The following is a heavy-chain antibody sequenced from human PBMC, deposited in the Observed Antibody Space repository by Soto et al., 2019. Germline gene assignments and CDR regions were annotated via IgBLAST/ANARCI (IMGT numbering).Heavy chain of an antibody. V-gene: IGHV3-23*01. CDR1: GFTFSSYA. J-gene: IGHJ4*02. CDR3: ALPRRGIEAAELDY. CDR2: ISGSGVST. Sequence: EVQLLESGGGLVQPGGSLRLSCAASGFTFSSYAMTWVRQAPGKGLEWVSAISGSGVSTFYAESVKGRFTTSRDNSENTLFLQMNSLRAEDTAVYYCALPRRGIEAAELDYWGQGTLVTVSS. D-gene: IGHD3-16*01.